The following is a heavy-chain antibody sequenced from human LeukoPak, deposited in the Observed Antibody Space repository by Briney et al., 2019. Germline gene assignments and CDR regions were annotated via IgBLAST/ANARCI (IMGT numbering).Heavy chain of an antibody. D-gene: IGHD3-22*01. Sequence: SETLSLTCTVSGGSISSYYWSWIRQPPGKGLEWIGYIYYNGSTNYNPSLKSRVTISVDTSKNQFSLKLSSVTAADTAVYYCARQYDSSGYAMDYWGQGTLVTVSS. CDR1: GGSISSYY. CDR3: ARQYDSSGYAMDY. CDR2: IYYNGST. J-gene: IGHJ4*02. V-gene: IGHV4-59*01.